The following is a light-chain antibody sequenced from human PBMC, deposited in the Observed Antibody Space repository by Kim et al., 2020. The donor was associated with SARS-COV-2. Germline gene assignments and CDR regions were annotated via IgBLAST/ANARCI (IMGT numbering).Light chain of an antibody. J-gene: IGKJ1*01. CDR1: QSVNSN. Sequence: SVSPAERAALSCRASQSVNSNLAWYQHKPGQAPRLLIYDASTRATGIPARFSGSGSGTEFTFTISSLQSDDFAVYYCQQYEYWRSFGQGTKVDIK. CDR2: DAS. CDR3: QQYEYWRS. V-gene: IGKV3-15*01.